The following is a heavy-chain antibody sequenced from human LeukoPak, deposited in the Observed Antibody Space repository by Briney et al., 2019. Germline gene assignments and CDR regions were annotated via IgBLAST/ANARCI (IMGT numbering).Heavy chain of an antibody. V-gene: IGHV3-33*01. CDR2: IWYDGSNK. Sequence: GGSLGLSCAASGFTFSSYGMHWVRQAPGKGLEWVAVIWYDGSNKYYADSVKGRFTISRDNSKNTLYLQMNSLRAEDTAVYYCARDGNDYYYDSSGYPYYFDYWGQGTLVTVSS. J-gene: IGHJ4*02. D-gene: IGHD3-22*01. CDR1: GFTFSSYG. CDR3: ARDGNDYYYDSSGYPYYFDY.